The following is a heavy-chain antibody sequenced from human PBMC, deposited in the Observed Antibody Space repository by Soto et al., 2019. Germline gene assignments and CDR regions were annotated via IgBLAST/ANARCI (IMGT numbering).Heavy chain of an antibody. D-gene: IGHD2-15*01. CDR2: ISGSGGST. J-gene: IGHJ5*02. CDR1: GFTFSSYA. Sequence: EVQLLESGGGLVQPGGSLRLSCAASGFTFSSYAMSWVRQAPGKGLEWVSAISGSGGSTYYADSVKGRFTISRDNSKNTLYLQMNGLRAEDTAVYYCAKDAPRRDIRGSDWFDPWGQGTLVTVSS. CDR3: AKDAPRRDIRGSDWFDP. V-gene: IGHV3-23*01.